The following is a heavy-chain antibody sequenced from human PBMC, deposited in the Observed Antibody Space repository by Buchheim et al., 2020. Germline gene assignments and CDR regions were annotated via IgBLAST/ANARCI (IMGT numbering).Heavy chain of an antibody. J-gene: IGHJ4*02. D-gene: IGHD1-26*01. CDR3: AKDLGIVGATRRGFDY. V-gene: IGHV3-23*01. Sequence: EVQLLESGGGLVQPGGSLRLSCAASGFTFSNHAMNWVRQAPGKGLEWVSVISGGGETTKYSSSVKGRFTISRDNSKNTLYLQMNSLRAEDTAIYYCAKDLGIVGATRRGFDYWGQGTL. CDR2: ISGGGETT. CDR1: GFTFSNHA.